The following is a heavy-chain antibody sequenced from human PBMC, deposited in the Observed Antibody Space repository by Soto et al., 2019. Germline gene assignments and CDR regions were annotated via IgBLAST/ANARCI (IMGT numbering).Heavy chain of an antibody. CDR2: IRGSGGSP. CDR3: ATGQPLRRPASDI. CDR1: VFTINTYS. J-gene: IGHJ6*02. V-gene: IGHV3-23*01. D-gene: IGHD6-6*01. Sequence: PVGSLRLSCAFSVFTINTYSMTCVRHAPGKWLEWVSAIRGSGGSPYYTDSVKGRFTISRDNSKNTLYLQMNSLRAEDTAVYFCATGQPLRRPASDIRGQGTRVTASS.